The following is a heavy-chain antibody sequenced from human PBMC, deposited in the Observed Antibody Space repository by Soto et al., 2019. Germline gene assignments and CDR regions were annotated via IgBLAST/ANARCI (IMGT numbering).Heavy chain of an antibody. D-gene: IGHD5-18*01. V-gene: IGHV1-69*13. Sequence: ASVKVSCKASGGTFSSYAISWVRQAPGQGLEWMGGIIPIFGTANYAQKFQGRVTITAVESTSTAYMELSSLRSEDTAVYYCARGGYSYGYGYWGQGTLVTVSS. CDR1: GGTFSSYA. CDR2: IIPIFGTA. J-gene: IGHJ4*02. CDR3: ARGGYSYGYGY.